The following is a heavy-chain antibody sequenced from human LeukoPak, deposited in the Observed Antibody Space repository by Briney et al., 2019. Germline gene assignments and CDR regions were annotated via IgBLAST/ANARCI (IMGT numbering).Heavy chain of an antibody. Sequence: ASVKVSCKVSGYTLTELSMHWVRQAPGKGLEWMGGFDPEDGETIYAQKFQGRVTMTEDTSTDTAYMELSSLRSEDTAVYYCATGGYGYGSASWFDPWGQGTLVTVSS. CDR2: FDPEDGET. J-gene: IGHJ5*02. CDR1: GYTLTELS. D-gene: IGHD5-18*01. V-gene: IGHV1-24*01. CDR3: ATGGYGYGSASWFDP.